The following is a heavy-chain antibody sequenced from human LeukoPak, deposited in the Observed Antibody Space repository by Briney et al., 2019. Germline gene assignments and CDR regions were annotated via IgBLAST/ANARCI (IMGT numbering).Heavy chain of an antibody. CDR1: GFTFSSYA. CDR3: AKDLAYYYDSSGYPDY. D-gene: IGHD3-22*01. Sequence: GGSLRLSCAASGFTFSSYAMSWVRQAPGKGLEWVSAISGSGGSTYYADSVKGRFTISRDNSKNTLYLQMNSLRAEDTAVYYCAKDLAYYYDSSGYPDYWGQRTLVTVSS. V-gene: IGHV3-23*01. CDR2: ISGSGGST. J-gene: IGHJ4*02.